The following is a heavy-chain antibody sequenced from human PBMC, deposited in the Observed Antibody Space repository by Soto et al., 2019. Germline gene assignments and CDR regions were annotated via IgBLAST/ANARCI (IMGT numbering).Heavy chain of an antibody. CDR1: GFSLSNPRMG. CDR2: SISNDEK. V-gene: IGHV2-26*01. CDR3: ARIQRISMIVVSKPDFDY. J-gene: IGHJ4*01. D-gene: IGHD3-22*01. Sequence: SGPTLANPTETLTLTCNVSGFSLSNPRMGVSWIRQPPGKDLEWLAHSISNDEKSYSTPLKSRLTSSRDTSKSQVVLTMTNMEPVDTATYYCARIQRISMIVVSKPDFDYWGQGALVTVSS.